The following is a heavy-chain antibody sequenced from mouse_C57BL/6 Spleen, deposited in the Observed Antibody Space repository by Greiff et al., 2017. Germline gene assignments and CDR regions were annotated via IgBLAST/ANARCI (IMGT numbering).Heavy chain of an antibody. CDR1: GYTFTSYW. D-gene: IGHD3-2*02. CDR3: ARRGQLRLFYAMDY. V-gene: IGHV1-50*01. J-gene: IGHJ4*01. CDR2: IDPSDSYT. Sequence: QVQLQQPGAELVKPGASVKLSCKASGYTFTSYWMQWVKQRPGQGLEWIGEIDPSDSYTNYNQKVKGKATLTVDTSSSTAYMQLSSLTSEDSAVYYGARRGQLRLFYAMDYWGQGTSVTVSS.